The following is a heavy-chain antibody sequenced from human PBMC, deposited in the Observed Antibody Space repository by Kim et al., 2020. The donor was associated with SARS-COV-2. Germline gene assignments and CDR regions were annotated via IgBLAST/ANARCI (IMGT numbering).Heavy chain of an antibody. CDR3: ARGGHYDILTGYYKH. Sequence: SVKVSCKASGGTFSSYAISWVRQAPGQGLEWMGGIIPIFGTANYAQKFQGRVTITADESTSTAYMELSSLRSEDTAVYYCARGGHYDILTGYYKHWGQGTLVTVSS. CDR1: GGTFSSYA. D-gene: IGHD3-9*01. J-gene: IGHJ1*01. CDR2: IIPIFGTA. V-gene: IGHV1-69*13.